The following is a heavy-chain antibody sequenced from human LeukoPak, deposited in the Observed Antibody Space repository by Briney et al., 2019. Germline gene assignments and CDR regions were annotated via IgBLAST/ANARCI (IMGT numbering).Heavy chain of an antibody. V-gene: IGHV3-30*18. J-gene: IGHJ4*02. CDR2: ISYDGGNK. CDR1: GFTFSSYG. CDR3: AKDRGSSGYYDY. D-gene: IGHD3-22*01. Sequence: PGRSLRLSCAASGFTFSSYGMHWVRQAPGKGLEWVAVISYDGGNKYYADSVKGRFTISRDNSKNTLYLQMNSLRAEDTAVYYCAKDRGSSGYYDYWGQGTLVTVSS.